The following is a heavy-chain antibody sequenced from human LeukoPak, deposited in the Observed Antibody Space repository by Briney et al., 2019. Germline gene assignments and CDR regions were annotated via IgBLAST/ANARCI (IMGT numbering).Heavy chain of an antibody. D-gene: IGHD5-18*01. Sequence: PGGSLRLSCAASGFTFSSYAMTWVRQAPGKGLEWVSGISWNSDSIDYANSVKGRFTISRDNAKNSLYLQMNSLRAEDTALYYCARLDTAMVGRFDYWGQGTLVTVSS. V-gene: IGHV3-9*01. J-gene: IGHJ4*02. CDR2: ISWNSDSI. CDR3: ARLDTAMVGRFDY. CDR1: GFTFSSYA.